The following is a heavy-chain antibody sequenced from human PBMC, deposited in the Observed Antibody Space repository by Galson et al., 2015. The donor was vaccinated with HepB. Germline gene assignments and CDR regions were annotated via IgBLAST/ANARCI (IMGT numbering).Heavy chain of an antibody. V-gene: IGHV1-18*01. Sequence: SVKVSCKASGSTFTSYGISWVRQAPGQGLEWMGWISAYNGNTNYAQKLQGRVTMTTDTSTSTAYMELRSLRSDDTAVYYCARTNYGSGSYHGDYWGQGTLVTVSS. D-gene: IGHD3-10*01. CDR3: ARTNYGSGSYHGDY. CDR2: ISAYNGNT. CDR1: GSTFTSYG. J-gene: IGHJ4*02.